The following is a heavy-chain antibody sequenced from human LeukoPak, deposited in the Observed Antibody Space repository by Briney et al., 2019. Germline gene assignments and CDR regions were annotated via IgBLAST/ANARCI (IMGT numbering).Heavy chain of an antibody. CDR2: MNPNSGNT. V-gene: IGHV1-8*01. CDR1: GYTFTSYD. J-gene: IGHJ6*03. D-gene: IGHD3-10*01. Sequence: ASVKVSCKASGYTFTSYDINWVRQATGQGLEWMGWMNPNSGNTGYAQKFQGRVTMTRNTSISTAYMELSSLRSEDTAVYYCARVITMVRGVIGLVRYYYYMDVWGKGTTVTISS. CDR3: ARVITMVRGVIGLVRYYYYMDV.